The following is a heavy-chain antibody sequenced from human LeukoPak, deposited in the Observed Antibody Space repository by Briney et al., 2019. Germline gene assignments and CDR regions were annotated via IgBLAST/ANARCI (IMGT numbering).Heavy chain of an antibody. Sequence: GGSLRLSCAASRFTFSSYAMHWVRQAPGKGLEWVSSITSTGTYTFYADSVKGRFTISRDNSKNTLYLRMNSLRAEDTAVYYCAKAGSQLWGYDSNGYFPYYWGQGTLVTVSS. D-gene: IGHD3-22*01. CDR1: RFTFSSYA. V-gene: IGHV3-21*01. CDR3: AKAGSQLWGYDSNGYFPYY. CDR2: ITSTGTYT. J-gene: IGHJ4*02.